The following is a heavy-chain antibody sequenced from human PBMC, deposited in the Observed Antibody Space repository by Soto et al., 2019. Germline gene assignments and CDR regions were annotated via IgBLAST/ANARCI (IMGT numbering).Heavy chain of an antibody. D-gene: IGHD5-18*01. CDR1: GGSFSGYY. CDR3: ARIGRGYSYGYGSRAGHFDY. Sequence: TSETLSLTCAVYGGSFSGYYWSWIRQPPGKGLEWIGEINHSGSTNYNPSLKSRVTISVDTSKNQFSLKLSSVTAADTAVYYCARIGRGYSYGYGSRAGHFDYWGQGTLVTVSS. CDR2: INHSGST. V-gene: IGHV4-34*01. J-gene: IGHJ4*02.